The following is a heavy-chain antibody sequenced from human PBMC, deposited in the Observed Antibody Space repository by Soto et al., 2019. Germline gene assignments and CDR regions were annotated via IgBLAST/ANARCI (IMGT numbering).Heavy chain of an antibody. D-gene: IGHD5-12*01. CDR3: ATEVEMATITHDY. J-gene: IGHJ4*02. CDR2: IYYSGST. CDR1: GGSISSSSYY. Sequence: SETLSLTCTVSGGSISSSSYYWGWIRQPPGKGLEWIGSIYYSGSTYYNPSLKSRVTISVDTSKNQFSLKLSSVTAADTAVYYCATEVEMATITHDYWGQGTLVTVSS. V-gene: IGHV4-39*01.